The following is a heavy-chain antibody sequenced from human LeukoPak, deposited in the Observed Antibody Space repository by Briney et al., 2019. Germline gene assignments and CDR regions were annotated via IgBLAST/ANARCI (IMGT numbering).Heavy chain of an antibody. D-gene: IGHD5-18*01. V-gene: IGHV1-69*05. CDR2: IIPIFGTA. J-gene: IGHJ4*02. CDR1: GGTFSSYA. Sequence: SVKVSCKASGGTFSSYAISWVRQAPGQGLEWMGGIIPIFGTANYAQKFQGRVTITMDESTSTAYMELSSLRSEDTAVYYCAPRDLYSSSENDYWRQGTLVTVSP. CDR3: APRDLYSSSENDY.